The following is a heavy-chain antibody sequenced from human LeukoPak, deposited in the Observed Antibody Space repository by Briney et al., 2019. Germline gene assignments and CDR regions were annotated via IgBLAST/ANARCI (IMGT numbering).Heavy chain of an antibody. J-gene: IGHJ3*02. CDR3: ARARGYYDSSGSDAFDI. V-gene: IGHV3-23*01. CDR1: GFTFSTYW. D-gene: IGHD3-22*01. CDR2: ISGSGGST. Sequence: GGSLRLSCAASGFTFSTYWMNWVRQAPGKGLEWVSAISGSGGSTYYADSVKGRFTISRDNSKNTLYLQMNSLRAEDTAVYYCARARGYYDSSGSDAFDIWGQGTMVTVSS.